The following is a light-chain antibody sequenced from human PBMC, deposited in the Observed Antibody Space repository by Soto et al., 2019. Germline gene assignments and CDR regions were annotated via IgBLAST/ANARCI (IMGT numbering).Light chain of an antibody. Sequence: QSALTQPASVSGSLGQSITISCTGTSSDIGGYKYVSWYQQHPGKAPKLIIFEVSNRPSGVSDRFSGSNSGNTASLTISGLQAEDEAAYYCTSYSRYRVLVFGGGTKLTVL. CDR3: TSYSRYRVLV. CDR1: SSDIGGYKY. CDR2: EVS. J-gene: IGLJ3*02. V-gene: IGLV2-14*01.